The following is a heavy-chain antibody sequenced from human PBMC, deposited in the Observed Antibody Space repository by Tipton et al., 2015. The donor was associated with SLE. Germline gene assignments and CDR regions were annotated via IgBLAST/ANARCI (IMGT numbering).Heavy chain of an antibody. V-gene: IGHV4-34*01. Sequence: TLSLTCAVYGGSFSGYYWSWIRQPPGKGLEWIGEINHSGSTNYNPSLKSRVTISVDTSKNQFSLKLSSVTAADTAVYYCARVSRVQWGLNYWGQGTLVTVSS. CDR2: INHSGST. D-gene: IGHD1-26*01. CDR1: GGSFSGYY. CDR3: ARVSRVQWGLNY. J-gene: IGHJ4*02.